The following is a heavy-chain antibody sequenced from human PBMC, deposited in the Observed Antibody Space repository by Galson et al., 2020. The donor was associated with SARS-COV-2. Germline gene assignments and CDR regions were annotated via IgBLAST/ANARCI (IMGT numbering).Heavy chain of an antibody. CDR1: GGSFNGYS. V-gene: IGHV4-34*01. CDR2: INDSGGT. Sequence: SETLSLTCAVSGGSFNGYSWTWIRQSPGKGLEWIGKINDSGGTDYQPPLKSRVTISADRTKNQFSLKVTSVTAADTAVYYCARGDGSGTFQHLLPFGGQGALVIVSS. J-gene: IGHJ4*02. CDR3: ARGDGSGTFQHLLPF. D-gene: IGHD3-10*01.